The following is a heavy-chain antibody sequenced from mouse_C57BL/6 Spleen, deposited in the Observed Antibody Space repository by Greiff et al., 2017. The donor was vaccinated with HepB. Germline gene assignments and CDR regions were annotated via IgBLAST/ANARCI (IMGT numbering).Heavy chain of an antibody. V-gene: IGHV1-82*01. CDR3: ARDYDGYYYAMDY. CDR2: IYPGDGDT. Sequence: VQVVESGPELVKPGASVKISCKASGYAFSSSWMNWVKQRPGKGLEWIGRIYPGDGDTNYNGKFKGKATLTADKSSSTAYMQLSSLTSEDSAVYVCARDYDGYYYAMDYWGQGTSVTVSS. D-gene: IGHD2-4*01. CDR1: GYAFSSSW. J-gene: IGHJ4*01.